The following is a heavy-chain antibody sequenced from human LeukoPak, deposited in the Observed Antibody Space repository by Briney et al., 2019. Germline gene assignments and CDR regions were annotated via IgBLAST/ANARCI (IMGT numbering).Heavy chain of an antibody. CDR3: ATGAYGWPFFDN. V-gene: IGHV1-46*01. Sequence: ASVKVSCKASGYTFTSNYIHWVRQAPGQGLEWMGMIYPRDGSTSYAQKFQGRVTVTRDTSTSTVHMELSGLRSEDTAVYYCATGAYGWPFFDNWGQGTLVIVSS. CDR2: IYPRDGST. J-gene: IGHJ4*02. D-gene: IGHD3-10*01. CDR1: GYTFTSNY.